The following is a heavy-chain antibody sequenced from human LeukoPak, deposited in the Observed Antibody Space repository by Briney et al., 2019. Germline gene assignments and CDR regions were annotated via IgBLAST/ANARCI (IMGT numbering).Heavy chain of an antibody. J-gene: IGHJ4*02. CDR1: GFTFSNFW. Sequence: GGSLRLSCTASGFTFSNFWMGWVRQAPGKGLEWVANIKQDETEKFYLGSVKGRFTISRDNAKSSLYLQMNSLRAEDTAVYYCARDRSVLAFDYWGQGTLVTVSS. CDR3: ARDRSVLAFDY. V-gene: IGHV3-7*01. CDR2: IKQDETEK.